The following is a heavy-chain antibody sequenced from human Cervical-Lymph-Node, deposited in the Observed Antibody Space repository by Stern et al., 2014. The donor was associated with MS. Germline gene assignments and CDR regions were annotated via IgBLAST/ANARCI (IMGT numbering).Heavy chain of an antibody. CDR1: GIAVSSNY. CDR3: AREDTRQNSMDV. J-gene: IGHJ6*02. Sequence: VQLVESGGGLIQPGGSLRLSCAASGIAVSSNYMSWVRQAPGKGLQWVSVINSGGYPYYGDSVKGRFTISRDDSKNIVYLQMNSLRVEDTAVYYCAREDTRQNSMDVWGQGTTVTVSS. D-gene: IGHD2-21*01. V-gene: IGHV3-53*01. CDR2: INSGGYP.